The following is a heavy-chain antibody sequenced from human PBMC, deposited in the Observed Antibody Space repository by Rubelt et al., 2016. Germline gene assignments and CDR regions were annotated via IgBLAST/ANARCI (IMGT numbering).Heavy chain of an antibody. V-gene: IGHV3-30*02. CDR3: AKGARYCGGDCSPDY. D-gene: IGHD2-21*02. J-gene: IGHJ4*02. Sequence: ADSVKGRFTISRDNSKNTLYLQMNSLRAEDTAVYYCAKGARYCGGDCSPDYWGQGTLVTVSS.